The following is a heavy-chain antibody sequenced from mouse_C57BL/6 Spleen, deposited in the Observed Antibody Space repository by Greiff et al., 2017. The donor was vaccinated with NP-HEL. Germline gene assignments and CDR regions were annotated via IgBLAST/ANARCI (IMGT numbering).Heavy chain of an antibody. CDR1: GFTFSDYG. J-gene: IGHJ4*01. V-gene: IGHV5-17*01. CDR3: ARGNYGSSYGYYYAMDY. Sequence: VQLQQSGGGLVKPGGSLKLSCAASGFTFSDYGMHWVRQAPEKGLEWVAYISSGSSTIYYADTVKGRFTISRDNAKNTLFLQMTSLRSEDTAMYYCARGNYGSSYGYYYAMDYWGQGTSVTVSS. D-gene: IGHD1-1*01. CDR2: ISSGSSTI.